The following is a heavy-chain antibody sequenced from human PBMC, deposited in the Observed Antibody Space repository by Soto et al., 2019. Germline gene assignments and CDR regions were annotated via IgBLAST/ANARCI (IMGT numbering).Heavy chain of an antibody. Sequence: EVQLVESGGGLVKPGGSLRLFCAASGFPFSNFDMNWVRQAPGKGLEWVSSITSNSIYIYYADSVKGRFTVSRDNAKNSLYLQMDSLRAEDTAVYYCARDLSGGNYYYHGLDVWGQGTTVTVSS. CDR3: ARDLSGGNYYYHGLDV. J-gene: IGHJ6*02. V-gene: IGHV3-21*01. CDR1: GFPFSNFD. CDR2: ITSNSIYI. D-gene: IGHD1-1*01.